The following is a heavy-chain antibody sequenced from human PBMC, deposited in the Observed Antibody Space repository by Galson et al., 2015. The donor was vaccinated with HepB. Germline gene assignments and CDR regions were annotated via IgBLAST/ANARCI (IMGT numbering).Heavy chain of an antibody. CDR1: GGTFSSYA. V-gene: IGHV1-69*13. Sequence: SVKVSCKASGGTFSSYAISWVRQAPGQGLEWMGGIIPIFGTANYAQKFQGRVTITADESTSTAYMELSILRSEDTAVYYCARELSVIGRGGTRAYWGPGTLVTVSS. CDR3: ARELSVIGRGGTRAY. D-gene: IGHD3-10*01. J-gene: IGHJ4*02. CDR2: IIPIFGTA.